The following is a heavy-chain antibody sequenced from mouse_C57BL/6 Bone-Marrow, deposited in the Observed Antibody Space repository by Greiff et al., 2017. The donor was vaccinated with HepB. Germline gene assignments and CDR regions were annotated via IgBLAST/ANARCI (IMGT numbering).Heavy chain of an antibody. CDR1: GYAFTNYL. CDR3: ARRYYGSSLAWFAY. V-gene: IGHV1-54*01. J-gene: IGHJ3*01. Sequence: VQLQQSGAELVRPGTSVKVSCKASGYAFTNYLIEWVKQRPGQGLEWIGVINPGSSGTNYNEKFKGKATLTADKSSSTAYMQLSSLTSEDSAVYFCARRYYGSSLAWFAYWGQGTLVTVSA. D-gene: IGHD1-1*01. CDR2: INPGSSGT.